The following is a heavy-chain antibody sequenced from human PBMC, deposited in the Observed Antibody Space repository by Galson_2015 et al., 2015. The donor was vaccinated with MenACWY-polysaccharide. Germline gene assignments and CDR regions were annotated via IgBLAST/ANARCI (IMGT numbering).Heavy chain of an antibody. V-gene: IGHV4-39*01. D-gene: IGHD6-19*01. CDR2: VYYSGST. J-gene: IGHJ4*02. Sequence: SETLSLTCTVSGDSISISNYYWAWVRQPPGKGLEWIGSVYYSGSTYYNPSLKSRVTLSIDPSQNQFSLKLSSVTAADTAVYYCARPQGRTAVAGYDYWSQGTLVTVSS. CDR1: GDSISISNYY. CDR3: ARPQGRTAVAGYDY.